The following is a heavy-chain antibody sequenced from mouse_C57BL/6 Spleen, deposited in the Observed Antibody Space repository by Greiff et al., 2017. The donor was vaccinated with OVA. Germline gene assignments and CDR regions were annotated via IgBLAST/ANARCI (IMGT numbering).Heavy chain of an antibody. CDR3: ARGVTAEFAY. Sequence: QVQLKQPGAELVKPGASVKLSCKASGYTFNSYWMHWVKQRPGRGLEWIGRIDPNSGGTKYNEKFKSKATLTVDKPSSTAYMQLSSLTSEDSAVYYCARGVTAEFAYWGQGTLVTVSA. J-gene: IGHJ3*01. CDR2: IDPNSGGT. CDR1: GYTFNSYW. V-gene: IGHV1-72*01. D-gene: IGHD2-2*01.